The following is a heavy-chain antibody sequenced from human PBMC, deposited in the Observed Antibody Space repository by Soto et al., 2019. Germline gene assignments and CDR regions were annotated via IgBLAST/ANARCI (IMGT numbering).Heavy chain of an antibody. V-gene: IGHV4-59*01. D-gene: IGHD6-6*01. J-gene: IGHJ6*02. CDR1: GGSISSYY. CDR3: ARGNGAARPLYYYYGMDV. Sequence: SETLSLTCTVSGGSISSYYWSWIRQPPGKGLEWIGYIYYSGSTNYNPSLKSRVTISVDTSKNQLPLKLSSVTAADTAVYYCARGNGAARPLYYYYGMDVWGQGTTVTVSS. CDR2: IYYSGST.